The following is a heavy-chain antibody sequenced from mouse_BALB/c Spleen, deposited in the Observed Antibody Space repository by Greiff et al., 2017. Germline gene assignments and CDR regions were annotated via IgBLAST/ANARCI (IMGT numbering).Heavy chain of an antibody. V-gene: IGHV14-3*02. CDR1: GFNIKDTY. CDR2: FDPANGNT. CDR3: ARDDYDGLGYFDV. Sequence: EVMLVESGAELVKPGASVKLSCTASGFNIKDTYMHWVKQRPEQGLEWIGRFDPANGNTKYDPKFQGKATITADTSSNTAYLQLSSLTSEDTAVYYCARDDYDGLGYFDVWGAGTTVTVSS. D-gene: IGHD2-4*01. J-gene: IGHJ1*01.